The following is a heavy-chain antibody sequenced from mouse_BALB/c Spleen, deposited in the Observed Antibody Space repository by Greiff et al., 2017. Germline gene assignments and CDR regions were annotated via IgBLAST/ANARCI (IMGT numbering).Heavy chain of an antibody. Sequence: EVQLVESGGGLVKPGGSLKLSCAASGFAFSSYDMSWVRQTPEKRLEWVAYISSGGGSTYYQDTVKGRFTISRDNAKNTLYLQMSSLKSEDTAMYYCARERNGRGLAYGGQGTLVTVSA. CDR2: ISSGGGST. CDR1: GFAFSSYD. D-gene: IGHD1-1*01. V-gene: IGHV5-12-1*01. CDR3: ARERNGRGLAY. J-gene: IGHJ3*01.